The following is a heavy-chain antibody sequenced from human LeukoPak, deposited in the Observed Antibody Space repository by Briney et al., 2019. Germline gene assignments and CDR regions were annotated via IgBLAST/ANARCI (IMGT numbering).Heavy chain of an antibody. D-gene: IGHD3-22*01. Sequence: SETLSLTCAVYGGSFSGYYWSWIRQPPGKGLEWIGEINHSVSTNYNPSLKSRVTISVDTSKNQFSLKLSSVTAADTAVYYCARVHSSGYPDYWGQGTLVTVSS. V-gene: IGHV4-34*01. J-gene: IGHJ4*02. CDR3: ARVHSSGYPDY. CDR2: INHSVST. CDR1: GGSFSGYY.